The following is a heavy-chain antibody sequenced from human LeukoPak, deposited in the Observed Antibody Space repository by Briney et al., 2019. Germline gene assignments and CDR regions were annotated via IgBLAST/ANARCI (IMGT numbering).Heavy chain of an antibody. CDR1: GGTFSSYA. D-gene: IGHD2-2*01. CDR3: ASPLRYCSSTSCYPYYYYGKDV. Sequence: SVKVSCKASGGTFSSYAISWVRQAPGQGLEWMGGIIPIFGTANYAQKFQGRVTITADESTSTAYMELSSLRSEDTAVYYCASPLRYCSSTSCYPYYYYGKDVWGQGTTVTVSS. J-gene: IGHJ6*02. V-gene: IGHV1-69*13. CDR2: IIPIFGTA.